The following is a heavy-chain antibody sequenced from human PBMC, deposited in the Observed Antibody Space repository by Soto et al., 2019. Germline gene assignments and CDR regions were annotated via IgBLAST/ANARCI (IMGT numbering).Heavy chain of an antibody. CDR2: MNPNSGNT. V-gene: IGHV1-8*02. CDR1: GYTFTSYD. D-gene: IGHD3-22*01. CDR3: ARSYYDSSGYYYGDWFDP. Sequence: ASVKVSCKASGYTFTSYDINWVRQATGQGLEWMGWMNPNSGNTGYAQKFQGRVTMTRNTSISTAYMELSSLRSEDTAVYYCARSYYDSSGYYYGDWFDPWGQGTLVTVSS. J-gene: IGHJ5*02.